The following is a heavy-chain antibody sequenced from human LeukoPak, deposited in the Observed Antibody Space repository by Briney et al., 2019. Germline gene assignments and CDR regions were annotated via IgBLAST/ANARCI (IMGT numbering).Heavy chain of an antibody. CDR3: ARVAVTAAGTLFDY. Sequence: SQTLSLTCTVSGGSISSGDYYWSWIRQPPGKGLEWIGYIYYSGSTKYNPSLKSRVTISVDTSKNQFSLKVNSVTAADTAVYYCARVAVTAAGTLFDYWGQGTLVTVSS. CDR2: IYYSGST. CDR1: GGSISSGDYY. V-gene: IGHV4-61*08. D-gene: IGHD6-13*01. J-gene: IGHJ4*02.